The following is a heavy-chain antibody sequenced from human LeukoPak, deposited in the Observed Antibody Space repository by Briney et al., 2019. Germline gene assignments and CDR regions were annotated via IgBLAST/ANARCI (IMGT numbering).Heavy chain of an antibody. J-gene: IGHJ4*02. CDR2: IYHGGTT. CDR1: GVSISSGGDY. Sequence: PSETLSLTCTVSGVSISSGGDYWRWIRQPPGKGLEWIGYIYHGGTTYYNPSLKSRVTISVDRSKNQFSLKLSSVTAADTAVYYCARRHYDSSGYSTNTFDYWGQGTLVTVSS. V-gene: IGHV4-30-2*01. D-gene: IGHD3-22*01. CDR3: ARRHYDSSGYSTNTFDY.